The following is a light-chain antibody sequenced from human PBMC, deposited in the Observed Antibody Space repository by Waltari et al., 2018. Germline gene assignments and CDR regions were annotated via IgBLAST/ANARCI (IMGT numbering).Light chain of an antibody. CDR3: CSFTTRSTWV. CDR1: SSDVGRYNY. Sequence: QSALTQPASVSGSPGQSITISCTGTSSDVGRYNYVSWYQQHPGKVPKLLIFDVSNRPSGVSHRFSGSKSGSTASLTISGLQAEDESDYYCCSFTTRSTWVFGGGTKLTVL. CDR2: DVS. V-gene: IGLV2-14*01. J-gene: IGLJ3*02.